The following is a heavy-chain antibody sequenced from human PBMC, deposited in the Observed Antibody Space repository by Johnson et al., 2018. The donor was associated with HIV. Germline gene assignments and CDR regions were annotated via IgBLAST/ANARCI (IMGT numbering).Heavy chain of an antibody. CDR3: ARGKWLDAFDI. CDR2: INWSGGTT. CDR1: GFTFDDYG. D-gene: IGHD6-19*01. Sequence: VQLVESGGGVVQPGRSLRLSCAASGFTFDDYGLSWVRQAPGKGLEWVSGINWSGGTTGYADSVKGRFTISRDNAKNSLYLQMNNLRAEDTAVYYCARGKWLDAFDIGGQGTMVTVSS. J-gene: IGHJ3*02. V-gene: IGHV3-20*04.